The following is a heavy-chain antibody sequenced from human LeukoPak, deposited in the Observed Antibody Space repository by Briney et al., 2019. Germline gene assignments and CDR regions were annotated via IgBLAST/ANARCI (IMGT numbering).Heavy chain of an antibody. Sequence: ASVKVSCKASGYTFTGYYMHWVRQAPGQGLEWMGWINPNSGGTNYAQKFQGRVTMTRDTSISTAYMELRSLRSDDTAVYYCASSLCSSTSCYTGYYFDYWGQGTLVTVSS. CDR2: INPNSGGT. J-gene: IGHJ4*02. CDR3: ASSLCSSTSCYTGYYFDY. CDR1: GYTFTGYY. D-gene: IGHD2-2*02. V-gene: IGHV1-2*02.